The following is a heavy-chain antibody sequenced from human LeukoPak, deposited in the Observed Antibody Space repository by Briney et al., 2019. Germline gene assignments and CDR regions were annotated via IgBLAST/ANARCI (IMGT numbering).Heavy chain of an antibody. CDR3: ARVGYCSGGSCYSSPLFGY. CDR2: IYYSGST. CDR1: GGSISSYY. V-gene: IGHV4-59*01. D-gene: IGHD2-15*01. Sequence: PSQTLSLTCTVSGGSISSYYWSWIRQPPGKGLEWIGYIYYSGSTNYNPSLKSRVTISVDTSKNQFSLKLSSVTAADTAVYYCARVGYCSGGSCYSSPLFGYWGQGTLVTVSS. J-gene: IGHJ4*02.